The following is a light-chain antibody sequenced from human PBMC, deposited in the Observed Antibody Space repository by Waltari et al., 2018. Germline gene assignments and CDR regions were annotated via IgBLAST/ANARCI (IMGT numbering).Light chain of an antibody. J-gene: IGKJ2*01. V-gene: IGKV3-11*01. Sequence: EIVLTQSPATLSLSPGERATLSCRASQSVSSYLAWYQQKPGQAPRLLIYDASNRATGIPARFSGSGSRTDFTLTISSLEPEDCAVYYCQQRSNGPPGYTFGQGTKLEIK. CDR2: DAS. CDR1: QSVSSY. CDR3: QQRSNGPPGYT.